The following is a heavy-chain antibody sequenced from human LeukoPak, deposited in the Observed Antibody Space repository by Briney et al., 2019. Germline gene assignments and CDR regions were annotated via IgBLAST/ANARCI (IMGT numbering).Heavy chain of an antibody. J-gene: IGHJ4*02. V-gene: IGHV3-33*01. D-gene: IGHD3-22*01. CDR3: ARALFNYDSSGLTY. Sequence: GRSLRLSCAASGFTFSSYGMHWVRQAPGKGLEWVALIWYDGGNKYYADSVKGRFTISRDNSKNTLYLQMNSLRAEDTAVYYCARALFNYDSSGLTYWGQGTLVTVSS. CDR1: GFTFSSYG. CDR2: IWYDGGNK.